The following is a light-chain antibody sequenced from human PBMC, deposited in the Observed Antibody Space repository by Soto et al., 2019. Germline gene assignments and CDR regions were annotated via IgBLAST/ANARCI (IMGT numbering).Light chain of an antibody. V-gene: IGLV2-14*01. Sequence: QSVLTQPASVSGSPGQSITISCTGSRSDIGAYNYVSWYQQHPGKAPKLLIHGVTRRPSGVSSRFSASKSAYTASLTISGLQAEDEATYFCSSFTTSYFYVFGPGTKVTVL. CDR2: GVT. CDR3: SSFTTSYFYV. CDR1: RSDIGAYNY. J-gene: IGLJ1*01.